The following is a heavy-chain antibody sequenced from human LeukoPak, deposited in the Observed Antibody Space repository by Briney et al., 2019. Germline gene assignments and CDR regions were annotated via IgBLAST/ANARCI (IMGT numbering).Heavy chain of an antibody. V-gene: IGHV4-39*07. CDR2: IYHSGST. D-gene: IGHD1-26*01. J-gene: IGHJ4*02. Sequence: SETLSLTCTVSGGSISSSSYYWGWIRQPPGKGLEWIGSIYHSGSTYYNPSLKSRVTISVDTSKNQFSLKLSSVTAADTAVYYCARGGPITLVGATYHPSPPGNYWGQGTLVTVSS. CDR1: GGSISSSSYY. CDR3: ARGGPITLVGATYHPSPPGNY.